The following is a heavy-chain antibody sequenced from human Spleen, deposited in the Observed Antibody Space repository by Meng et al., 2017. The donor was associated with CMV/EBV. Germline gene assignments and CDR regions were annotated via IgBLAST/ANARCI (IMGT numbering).Heavy chain of an antibody. CDR2: INHSGST. J-gene: IGHJ4*02. V-gene: IGHV4-34*01. Sequence: VLPQQWGGVLLSPPGGPSPTCAVYGGSFSGVYWSWIRQAPGKGLEWIGEINHSGSTNYNPSLKSRVTISVDTSKNQFSLKLSSVTAADTAVYYCARGRKPGYSSSWYSWGQGTLVTVSS. CDR3: ARGRKPGYSSSWYS. D-gene: IGHD6-13*01. CDR1: GGSFSGVY.